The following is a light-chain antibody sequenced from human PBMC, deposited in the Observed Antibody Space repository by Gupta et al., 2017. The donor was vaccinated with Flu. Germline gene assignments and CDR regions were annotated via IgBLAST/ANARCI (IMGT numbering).Light chain of an antibody. CDR3: QSYDSSLSEV. CDR2: DNS. CDR1: SSNIGAGYA. Sequence: HSVLPQPPSVSGAPGQTVTISCTGSSSNIGAGYAVHWYQQLPGTAPKLLIYDNSNRPSGVPDRFSGSKSGTSASLAITGLQAEDEADYYCQSYDSSLSEVFGGGTKLTVL. J-gene: IGLJ3*02. V-gene: IGLV1-40*01.